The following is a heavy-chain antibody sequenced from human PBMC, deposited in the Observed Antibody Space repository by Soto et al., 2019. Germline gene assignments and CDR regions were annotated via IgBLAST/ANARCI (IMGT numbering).Heavy chain of an antibody. V-gene: IGHV1-46*02. D-gene: IGHD4-17*01. J-gene: IGHJ4*02. Sequence: QVQLVQSGAEVRKPGASVRLSCATSGYNFNQYYIHWVRQAPGQGLEWMGIINLRGGTTEYAHKFRGRVTVTGDTSTRTAYMELSSLRSEDTAVYFCARGPDDSDVPRWYYWGQGTLITVSS. CDR3: ARGPDDSDVPRWYY. CDR2: INLRGGTT. CDR1: GYNFNQYY.